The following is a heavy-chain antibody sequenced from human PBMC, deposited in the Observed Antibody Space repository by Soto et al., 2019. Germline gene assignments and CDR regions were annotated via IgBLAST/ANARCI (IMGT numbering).Heavy chain of an antibody. Sequence: SETLSLTCTVSGGSISSYYWSWIRQPPGKGLEWIGYIYCSGSTNYNPSLKSRVTISVDTSKNQFSLKLSSVTAADTAVYYCARVWGQQPGFYYYYYGMDVWGQGTTVTVSS. CDR1: GGSISSYY. V-gene: IGHV4-59*01. CDR3: ARVWGQQPGFYYYYYGMDV. D-gene: IGHD6-13*01. CDR2: IYCSGST. J-gene: IGHJ6*02.